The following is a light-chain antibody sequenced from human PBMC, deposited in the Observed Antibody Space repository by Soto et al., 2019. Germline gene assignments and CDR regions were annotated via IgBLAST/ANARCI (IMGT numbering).Light chain of an antibody. CDR2: GAS. CDR1: HSVSSRY. CDR3: QQYGSSPPYT. J-gene: IGKJ2*01. Sequence: EIVLTQSPGPLSLSPGERATLSCRASHSVSSRYLAWYQQKPGQAPRLLIYGASSRATGIPDRFSGSGSGTDFTLTISRLEPEDFAVYYCQQYGSSPPYTFGQGTKLEIK. V-gene: IGKV3-20*01.